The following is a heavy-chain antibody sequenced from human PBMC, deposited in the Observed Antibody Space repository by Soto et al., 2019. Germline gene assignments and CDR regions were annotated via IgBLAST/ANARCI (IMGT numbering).Heavy chain of an antibody. CDR2: ISGSGDSK. CDR3: ARIPFDHVWGTDRYSPNFDY. J-gene: IGHJ4*02. Sequence: PGGSLRLSCAASGFTFSSYALSWVRQGPGKGLEWVSGISGSGDSKHYSDSLKGRFTISRDNSKNTLFQQMNSLRAEDTAVYYCARIPFDHVWGTDRYSPNFDYWGQGTQVTVSS. CDR1: GFTFSSYA. D-gene: IGHD3-16*02. V-gene: IGHV3-23*01.